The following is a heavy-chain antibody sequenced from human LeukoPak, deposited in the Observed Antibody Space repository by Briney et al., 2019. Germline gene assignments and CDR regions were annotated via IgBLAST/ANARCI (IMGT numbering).Heavy chain of an antibody. CDR1: GFTFNSYA. V-gene: IGHV3-30-3*01. Sequence: GGSLRLSCAASGFTFNSYAMHWVRQAPGKGLEWVAVISYDGSNKYYADSVKGRFTISRDNSKNTLYLQMNSLRAEDTAVYYCARTPKAVAGGFIDYWGQGTLVTVSS. CDR2: ISYDGSNK. CDR3: ARTPKAVAGGFIDY. J-gene: IGHJ4*02. D-gene: IGHD6-19*01.